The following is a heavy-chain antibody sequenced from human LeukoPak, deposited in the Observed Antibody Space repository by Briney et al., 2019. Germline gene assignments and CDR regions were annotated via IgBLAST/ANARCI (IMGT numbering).Heavy chain of an antibody. D-gene: IGHD6-13*01. CDR1: GFTFRVYH. CDR2: IVGSSSYT. CDR3: ARDGDRDSTYWYYY. J-gene: IGHJ4*02. V-gene: IGHV3-11*06. Sequence: GGSLRLSCAPSGFTFRVYHMRWIREAPGGGLEWVTNIVGSSSYTNYADSVKGRFTISRDNGENSLYLQMNSLRDEDTAVYYCARDGDRDSTYWYYYWGQGTPVTVSS.